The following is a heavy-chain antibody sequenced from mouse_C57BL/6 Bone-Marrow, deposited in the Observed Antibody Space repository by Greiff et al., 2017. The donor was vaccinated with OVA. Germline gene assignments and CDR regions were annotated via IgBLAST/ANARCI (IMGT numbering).Heavy chain of an antibody. J-gene: IGHJ2*01. Sequence: EVQLVESGGDLVKPGGSLKLSCAASGFTFSSYGMSWVRQTPDKRLEWVATISSGGSYTYYPERVKGRFTITRDNAKNTLYRQMSRLKAEDTAMYYCARHGDYGSFFDYWGQGTTLTVSS. CDR3: ARHGDYGSFFDY. CDR1: GFTFSSYG. CDR2: ISSGGSYT. V-gene: IGHV5-6*01. D-gene: IGHD1-1*01.